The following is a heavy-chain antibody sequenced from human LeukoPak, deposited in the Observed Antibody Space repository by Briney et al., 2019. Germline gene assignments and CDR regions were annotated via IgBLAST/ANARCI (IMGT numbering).Heavy chain of an antibody. Sequence: GGSLRLSCAASGFTFSNYGMQWVRQAPGKGLEWVAVISYDGSTKFYEDSVKGRFTISRDNSKNTLFLQMNSLRAEDTAVYYCARGGLARWFDPWGQGTLVTVSS. D-gene: IGHD3-16*01. J-gene: IGHJ5*02. CDR3: ARGGLARWFDP. CDR2: ISYDGSTK. CDR1: GFTFSNYG. V-gene: IGHV3-30*03.